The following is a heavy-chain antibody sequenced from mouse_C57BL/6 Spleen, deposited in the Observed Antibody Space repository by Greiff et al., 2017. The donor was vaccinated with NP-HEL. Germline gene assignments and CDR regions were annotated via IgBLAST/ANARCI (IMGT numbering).Heavy chain of an antibody. CDR1: GYTFTSYW. CDR3: AREGIYYYGSSYSAWFAY. V-gene: IGHV1-52*01. D-gene: IGHD1-1*01. Sequence: VQLQQPGAELVRPGSSVKLSCKASGYTFTSYWMHWVKQRPIQGLEWIGNIDPSDSETHYNQKFKDKATLTVDKSSSTAYMQLSSLTSEDSAVYYCAREGIYYYGSSYSAWFAYWGQGTLVTVSA. CDR2: IDPSDSET. J-gene: IGHJ3*01.